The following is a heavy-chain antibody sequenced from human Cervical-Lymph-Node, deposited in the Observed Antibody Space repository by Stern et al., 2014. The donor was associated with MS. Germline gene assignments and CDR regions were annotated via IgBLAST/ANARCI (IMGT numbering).Heavy chain of an antibody. CDR3: ARGELKEGLVRGMDV. CDR1: GGTFSSYA. V-gene: IGHV1-69*01. D-gene: IGHD1-26*01. CDR2: IIPIFGTA. J-gene: IGHJ6*02. Sequence: LVESGAEVKKPGSSVKVSCKASGGTFSSYAISWVRQAPGQGLEWMGGIIPIFGTAHYAQKFQGRVTITADESTSTAYMELSRLRSEDTAVYYCARGELKEGLVRGMDVWGQGTTVTGSS.